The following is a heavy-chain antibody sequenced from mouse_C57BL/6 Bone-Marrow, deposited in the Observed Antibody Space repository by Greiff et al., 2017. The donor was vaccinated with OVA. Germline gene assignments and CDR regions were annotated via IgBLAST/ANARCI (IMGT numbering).Heavy chain of an antibody. J-gene: IGHJ1*03. D-gene: IGHD1-1*02. Sequence: QVQLQQSGAELVKPGASVKVSCKASGYTFTSYWMHWVKQRPGQGLEWIGRIHPSDSDTNYNQKFKGKATLTVDKSSSTAYMQLSSLTSEDSAVYYCAIKVVLRYFDVWGTGTTVTVSS. CDR1: GYTFTSYW. CDR3: AIKVVLRYFDV. V-gene: IGHV1-74*01. CDR2: IHPSDSDT.